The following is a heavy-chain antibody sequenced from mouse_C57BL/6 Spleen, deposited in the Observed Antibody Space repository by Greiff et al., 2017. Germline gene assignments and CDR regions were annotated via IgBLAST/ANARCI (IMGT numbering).Heavy chain of an antibody. J-gene: IGHJ3*01. V-gene: IGHV1-15*01. Sequence: VQLVESGAELVRPGASVTLSCKASGYTFTDYEMHWVKQTPVHGLEWIGAIDPETGGTAYNQKFKGKAILTADKSSSTAYMELRSLTSEDSAVYYCTAYYYGNYVGFAYWGQGTLVTVSA. D-gene: IGHD2-1*01. CDR3: TAYYYGNYVGFAY. CDR1: GYTFTDYE. CDR2: IDPETGGT.